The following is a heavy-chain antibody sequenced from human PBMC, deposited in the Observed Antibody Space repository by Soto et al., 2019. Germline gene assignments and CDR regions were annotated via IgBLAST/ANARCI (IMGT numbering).Heavy chain of an antibody. CDR2: IIPIFGTA. Sequence: QVQLVQSGAEVKKPGSSVKVSCKASGGTFSSYAISWVRQAPGQGLEWMGGIIPIFGTANYAQKFQGRVTITADESTSTAYMELSSLSSEDTAVYYCARAGALPATAIPDLVYYGMDVWGQGTTVTVSS. CDR3: ARAGALPATAIPDLVYYGMDV. J-gene: IGHJ6*02. D-gene: IGHD2-2*02. CDR1: GGTFSSYA. V-gene: IGHV1-69*01.